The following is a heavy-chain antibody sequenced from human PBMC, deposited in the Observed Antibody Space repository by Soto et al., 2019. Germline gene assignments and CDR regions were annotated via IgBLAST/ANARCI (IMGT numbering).Heavy chain of an antibody. CDR2: LSASGATA. Sequence: EVQLLESGGGLVQPGVSLRLSCATSGFSLRSTAMSWVRRAPGKGLEWVSTLSASGATALFADFAKGRFTISRDTSKNTLYLQMKSLRAEDTAVYYCAKSRDGYSFYFYYGMDVWGQGTTVTVSS. J-gene: IGHJ6*02. CDR1: GFSLRSTA. V-gene: IGHV3-23*01. CDR3: AKSRDGYSFYFYYGMDV. D-gene: IGHD4-4*01.